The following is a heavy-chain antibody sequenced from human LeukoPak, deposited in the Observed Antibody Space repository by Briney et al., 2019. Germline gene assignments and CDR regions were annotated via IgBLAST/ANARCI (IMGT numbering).Heavy chain of an antibody. CDR2: VSPYNGNT. Sequence: ASVRVSCKTSGYTFTDYDITWVRQAPGQGLEWMGRVSPYNGNTYYSQRFQDRVTITKDTSTGTAYMDLRHLRTDDTAMYYCARNGRVRRVVKDLFEYWGQGTLVAVSS. J-gene: IGHJ4*02. CDR1: GYTFTDYD. V-gene: IGHV1-18*01. CDR3: ARNGRVRRVVKDLFEY. D-gene: IGHD3-10*01.